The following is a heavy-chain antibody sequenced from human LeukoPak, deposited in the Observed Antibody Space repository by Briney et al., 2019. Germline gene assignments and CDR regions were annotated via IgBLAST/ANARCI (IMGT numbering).Heavy chain of an antibody. J-gene: IGHJ4*02. D-gene: IGHD2-15*01. CDR2: ISSSSSYI. Sequence: GGSLRLSCAASGFTFSSYSMNWVRQAPGKGLEWVSSISSSSSYIYYADSVKGRFTISRDNAKNSLYLQMNSLRAEDTAVYYCARAGHCSGGSCYSSYWGQGTLVTVSS. V-gene: IGHV3-21*01. CDR3: ARAGHCSGGSCYSSY. CDR1: GFTFSSYS.